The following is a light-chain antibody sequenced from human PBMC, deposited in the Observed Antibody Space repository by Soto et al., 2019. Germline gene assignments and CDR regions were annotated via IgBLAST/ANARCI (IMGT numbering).Light chain of an antibody. CDR1: QTFSSH. CDR2: DAS. V-gene: IGKV3-11*01. Sequence: EIVLTQSPATLSLSPGERATLSCRASQTFSSHLAWYQQKPGQAPRLLIYDASKRATGIPARFSGRGSGTDFTIPISSLEPEDFALYYCQQRSYWRPVITFGQGTRLEIK. J-gene: IGKJ5*01. CDR3: QQRSYWRPVIT.